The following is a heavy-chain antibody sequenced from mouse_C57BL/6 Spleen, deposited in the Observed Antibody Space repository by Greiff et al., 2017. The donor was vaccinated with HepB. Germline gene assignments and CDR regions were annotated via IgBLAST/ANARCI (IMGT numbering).Heavy chain of an antibody. J-gene: IGHJ2*01. V-gene: IGHV1-69*01. CDR3: ARTAQNYYFDY. CDR1: GYTFTSYW. D-gene: IGHD3-2*02. Sequence: VQLQQPGAELVMPGASVKLSCKASGYTFTSYWMHWVKQRPGQGLEWIGEIDPSDSYTNYNQKFKGKSTLTVDKSSSTAYMQLSSLTSEDSAVYYCARTAQNYYFDYWGQGTTLTVSS. CDR2: IDPSDSYT.